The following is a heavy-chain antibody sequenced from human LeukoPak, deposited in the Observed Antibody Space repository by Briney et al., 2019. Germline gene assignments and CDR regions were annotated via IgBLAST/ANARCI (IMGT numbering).Heavy chain of an antibody. D-gene: IGHD3-22*01. V-gene: IGHV4-4*09. J-gene: IGHJ4*02. CDR1: AASISNYY. Sequence: SETLSLTCAVSAASISNYYWSWIRQAPGKGLERIRYISTSGSTNYNPSLKSRVSISLDTSKNRFSLNLNFVTAADTAVYYCASPRSGYRYTFDYWGQGTLVTVSS. CDR2: ISTSGST. CDR3: ASPRSGYRYTFDY.